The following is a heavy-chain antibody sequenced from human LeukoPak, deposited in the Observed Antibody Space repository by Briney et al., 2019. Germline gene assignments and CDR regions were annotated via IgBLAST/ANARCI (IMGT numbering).Heavy chain of an antibody. CDR3: ARGRYRSGSYLADHAFDI. CDR1: GGSISSGGYS. Sequence: SQTLSLTCTVSGGSISSGGYSWSWIRQHPGKGLEWIGYIYYSGSTYYNPSLKSRVTISVDTSKNQFSLKLSSVTAADTAVYYCARGRYRSGSYLADHAFDIWGQGTMVTVSS. CDR2: IYYSGST. J-gene: IGHJ3*02. V-gene: IGHV4-31*03. D-gene: IGHD1-26*01.